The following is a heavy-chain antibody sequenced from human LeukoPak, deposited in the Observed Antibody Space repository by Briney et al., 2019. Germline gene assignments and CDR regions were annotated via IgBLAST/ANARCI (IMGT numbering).Heavy chain of an antibody. CDR1: GYTFTGYY. J-gene: IGHJ6*03. Sequence: ASVKVSCKASGYTFTGYYMHWVRQAPGQGLEWMGWINPNSGGTNYAQKFQGRVTMTRDTSISTDYMELSRLRSDDTAVYYCAREHCSGGSCYSIYYYYYMDVWGKGTTVTVSS. CDR3: AREHCSGGSCYSIYYYYYMDV. D-gene: IGHD2-15*01. CDR2: INPNSGGT. V-gene: IGHV1-2*02.